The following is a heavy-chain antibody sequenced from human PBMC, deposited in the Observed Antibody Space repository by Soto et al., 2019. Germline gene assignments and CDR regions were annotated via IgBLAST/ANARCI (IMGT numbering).Heavy chain of an antibody. Sequence: QVQLQESGPGLVKPSQTLSLTCSVSGASITSGSFYWGWIRQFPGKGLEWIGYIHYRGSSNYNPSLRSRLHFSVDPSQIQFSLMLTSLTAADTAVYYCARIYPGIIGTFDYWGQGTLVSVSS. V-gene: IGHV4-31*03. CDR2: IHYRGSS. J-gene: IGHJ4*02. CDR3: ARIYPGIIGTFDY. CDR1: GASITSGSFY. D-gene: IGHD1-7*01.